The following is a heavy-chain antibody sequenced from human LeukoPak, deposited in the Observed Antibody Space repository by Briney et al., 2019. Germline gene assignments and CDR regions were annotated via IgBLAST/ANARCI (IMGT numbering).Heavy chain of an antibody. CDR1: GFRISSHW. Sequence: SGGSLRLSCAASGFRISSHWMSWVRQVSGKGPEWVAKINEDGSQKYYVDSVKGRFTISRDNAENSLSLHMNSLRANDTAVYYCARDQGYCTSVSCRGDAFDVRGQGSMVSVSA. V-gene: IGHV3-7*01. CDR3: ARDQGYCTSVSCRGDAFDV. J-gene: IGHJ3*01. D-gene: IGHD2-2*01. CDR2: INEDGSQK.